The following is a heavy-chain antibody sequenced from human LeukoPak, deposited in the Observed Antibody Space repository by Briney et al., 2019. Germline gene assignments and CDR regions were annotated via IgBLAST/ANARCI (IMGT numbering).Heavy chain of an antibody. CDR3: ARDGPRLEAFDI. V-gene: IGHV1-3*01. CDR1: GYTFTSYA. J-gene: IGHJ3*02. CDR2: INAGNGNT. Sequence: ASVKVSCKASGYTFTSYAMHWVRQAPGQRLEWMGWINAGNGNTKYSQKFQGRVTITRDTSASTAYMELSSLRSEDTAVYYCARDGPRLEAFDIWGQETMVTVSS.